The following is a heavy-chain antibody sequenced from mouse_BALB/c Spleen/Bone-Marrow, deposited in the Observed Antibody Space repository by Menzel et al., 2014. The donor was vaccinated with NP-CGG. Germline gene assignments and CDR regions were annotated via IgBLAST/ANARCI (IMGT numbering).Heavy chain of an antibody. CDR3: ARDRGGYYGNYDDAMDY. Sequence: QVQLQQSGPGLVAPSQSLSITCTVSGFSLTSYGVHWVRQPPGKGLEWLGVIWAGGSTNYNSALMSRLSISKDNSKSQVFLKMNSLQTDDTAMYYCARDRGGYYGNYDDAMDYWGQGTSVTVSS. CDR2: IWAGGST. D-gene: IGHD2-1*01. V-gene: IGHV2-9*02. J-gene: IGHJ4*01. CDR1: GFSLTSYG.